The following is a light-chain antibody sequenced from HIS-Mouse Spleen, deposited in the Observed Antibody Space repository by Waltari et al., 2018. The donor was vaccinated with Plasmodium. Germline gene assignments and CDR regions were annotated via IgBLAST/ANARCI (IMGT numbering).Light chain of an antibody. J-gene: IGLJ3*02. Sequence: SYELTQPPYVSVSHGQTARITCSGDAFPTHSANWYQQKSGQAAGLVIYQDSQRPSGIPERFSGASSGTMATFTISGAQVEDEADYYCYSTDSSGNHRVFGGGTKLTVL. CDR3: YSTDSSGNHRV. CDR2: QDS. V-gene: IGLV3-10*01. CDR1: AFPTHS.